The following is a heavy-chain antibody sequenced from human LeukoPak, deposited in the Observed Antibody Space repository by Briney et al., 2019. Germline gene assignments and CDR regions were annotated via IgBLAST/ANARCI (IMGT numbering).Heavy chain of an antibody. V-gene: IGHV3-23*01. J-gene: IGHJ4*02. CDR1: GFTFSSYA. Sequence: GESLRLSCVASGFTFSSYAMSWVSQPPGKGMEWVSAISGSGGSTYYADSVKGRFTISTDSSKNTLYLQMNSLRAEDTAVYYCAKETRMVKVDSGYFDCWGQGTLVTVSS. CDR2: ISGSGGST. CDR3: AKETRMVKVDSGYFDC. D-gene: IGHD2-8*01.